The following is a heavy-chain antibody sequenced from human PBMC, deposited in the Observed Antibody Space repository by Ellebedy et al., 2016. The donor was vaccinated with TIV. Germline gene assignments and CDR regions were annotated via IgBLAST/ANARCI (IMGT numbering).Heavy chain of an antibody. Sequence: GESLKISCAAFGFTLRGNAMSWVRQAPGKGLGWVSGIGGDLRTHYADPVKGRFTISRDDSQDTLFLEMNRLRVEDTAVYYCAKDLHHWSANDRWGQGTLVSVSS. CDR2: IGGDLRT. V-gene: IGHV3-23*01. CDR3: AKDLHHWSANDR. D-gene: IGHD3-3*01. J-gene: IGHJ5*02. CDR1: GFTLRGNA.